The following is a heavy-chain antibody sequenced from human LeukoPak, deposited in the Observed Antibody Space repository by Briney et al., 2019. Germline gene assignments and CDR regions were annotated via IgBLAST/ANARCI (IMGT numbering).Heavy chain of an antibody. CDR1: GFTFSDYY. CDR3: ARNYYDSSGYSPFFDY. V-gene: IGHV3-11*01. D-gene: IGHD3-22*01. CDR2: ISSSGSTI. J-gene: IGHJ4*02. Sequence: PGGSLRLSCAASGFTFSDYYMSWIRQAPGKGLEWVSYISSSGSTIYYADSVKGRFTISRDNAKNSLYLQMNSLRAEDTAVYYCARNYYDSSGYSPFFDYWGQGTLVTVSS.